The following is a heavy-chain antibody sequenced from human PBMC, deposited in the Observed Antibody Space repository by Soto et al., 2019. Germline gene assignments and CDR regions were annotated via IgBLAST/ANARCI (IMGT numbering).Heavy chain of an antibody. V-gene: IGHV3-33*01. CDR3: ARNLRWEPQFDH. J-gene: IGHJ4*02. Sequence: QVQLVESGGGVVQPGTSLRLSCAASGFNFNNYGMNWVRQAPGKGLEWVAVIWFDESDNYYADSVKGRFTISRDSSKNTFYLHMNSPRDQDTAVYYCARNLRWEPQFDHWGQGTPVTVSS. CDR2: IWFDESDN. CDR1: GFNFNNYG. D-gene: IGHD4-17*01.